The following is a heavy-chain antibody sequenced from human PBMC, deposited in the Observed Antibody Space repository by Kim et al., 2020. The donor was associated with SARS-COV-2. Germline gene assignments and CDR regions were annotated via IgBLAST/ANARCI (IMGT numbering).Heavy chain of an antibody. CDR1: GFTFGDYA. CDR3: AKDGVPLLWFGELSPGWFDP. D-gene: IGHD3-10*01. J-gene: IGHJ5*02. Sequence: SLRLSCAASGFTFGDYAMHWVRQAPGKGLEWVSGISWNSGSIGYADSVKGRFTISRDNAKNSLYLQMNSLRAEDMALYYCAKDGVPLLWFGELSPGWFDPWGQGTLVTVSS. V-gene: IGHV3-9*03. CDR2: ISWNSGSI.